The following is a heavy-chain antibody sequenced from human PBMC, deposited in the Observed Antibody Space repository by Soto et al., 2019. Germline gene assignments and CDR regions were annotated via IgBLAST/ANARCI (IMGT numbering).Heavy chain of an antibody. CDR2: IRSKAYGGTT. J-gene: IGHJ6*02. D-gene: IGHD3-3*01. Sequence: GGSLRLSCTASGFTFGDYAMSWVRQAPGKGLEWVGFIRSKAYGGTTECAASVKGRFTISRDDSKSIAYLHMNSLKTEGADVYYCTGYGFWSGYGVDVWGQGTTVTVSS. V-gene: IGHV3-49*04. CDR1: GFTFGDYA. CDR3: TGYGFWSGYGVDV.